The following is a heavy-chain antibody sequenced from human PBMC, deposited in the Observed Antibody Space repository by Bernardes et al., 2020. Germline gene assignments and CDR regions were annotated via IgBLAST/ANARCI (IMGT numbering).Heavy chain of an antibody. J-gene: IGHJ2*01. Sequence: GGSLRLSCAASGFTFSSYWMSWVRQAPGKGLEWVANIKQDGSEKYYVDSVKGRFTISRDNAKNSLYLQMNSLRAEDTAVYYCAREGLGYCSSTSCRDWYFDLWGRGTLVTVSS. V-gene: IGHV3-7*04. D-gene: IGHD2-2*01. CDR1: GFTFSSYW. CDR3: AREGLGYCSSTSCRDWYFDL. CDR2: IKQDGSEK.